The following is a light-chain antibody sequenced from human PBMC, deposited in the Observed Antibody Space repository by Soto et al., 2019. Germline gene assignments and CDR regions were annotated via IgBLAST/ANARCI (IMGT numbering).Light chain of an antibody. Sequence: EIVMTQSPVPLSASPGERFTLSCRASQSVNINLAWYQQRPGQAPRLLIYGASNRAPGIPHRFSGSGSGTDYTLTISSLQPHDFALYSGRQYQDWAPHTVGGGTRVEIK. CDR3: RQYQDWAPHT. V-gene: IGKV3D-15*01. CDR2: GAS. J-gene: IGKJ4*02. CDR1: QSVNIN.